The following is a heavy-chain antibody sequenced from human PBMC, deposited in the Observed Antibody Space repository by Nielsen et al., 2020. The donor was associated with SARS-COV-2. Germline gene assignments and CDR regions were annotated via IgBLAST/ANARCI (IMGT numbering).Heavy chain of an antibody. J-gene: IGHJ4*02. CDR3: ARDLITMIDGACDY. CDR2: ISSSSSYI. D-gene: IGHD3-22*01. Sequence: GGSLRLSCAASGFTFSSYSMNWVRQAPGKGLEWVSSISSSSSYIYYADSVKGRFTISRDNAKNSLYLQMNSLRAEDTAVYYCARDLITMIDGACDYWGQGTLVTVSS. CDR1: GFTFSSYS. V-gene: IGHV3-21*01.